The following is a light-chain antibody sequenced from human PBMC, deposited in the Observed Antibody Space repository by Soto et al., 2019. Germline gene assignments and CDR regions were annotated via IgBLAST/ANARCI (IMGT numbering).Light chain of an antibody. J-gene: IGKJ1*01. CDR2: GAS. CDR3: QQYNNWPRT. CDR1: QIFRTN. Sequence: ETVMTQSAATLSVSPGERATPSSRAGQIFRTNLAWYQQKLGQAPRLLIYGASTRVTGIPARFSGSGSGTEFTLTISSLQSEDFAVYYCQQYNNWPRTFGQGTKVEIK. V-gene: IGKV3-15*01.